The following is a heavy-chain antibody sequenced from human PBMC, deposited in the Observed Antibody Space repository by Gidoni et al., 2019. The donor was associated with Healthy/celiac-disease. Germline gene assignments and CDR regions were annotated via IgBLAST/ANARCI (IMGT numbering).Heavy chain of an antibody. CDR2: SNK. CDR3: ARDLGRYYDFWSGYYGQGAFDI. D-gene: IGHD3-3*01. J-gene: IGHJ3*02. V-gene: IGHV3-30-3*01. Sequence: SNKYYADSVKGRFTISRDNSKNTLYLQMNSLRAEDTAVYYCARDLGRYYDFWSGYYGQGAFDIWGQGTMVTVSS.